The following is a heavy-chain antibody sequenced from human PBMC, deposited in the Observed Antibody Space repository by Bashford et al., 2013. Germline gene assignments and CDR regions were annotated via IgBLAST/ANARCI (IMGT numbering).Heavy chain of an antibody. V-gene: IGHV1-2*02. CDR3: ARDGPVVGVWNAFDV. D-gene: IGHD1-26*01. J-gene: IGHJ3*01. Sequence: ASVKVSCKASGYTFTGYYIHWVRQAPGQGLEWMGWINPNSGGTKYAEMFQGRVTMTRDTSISTAYMELSSLRSDDTAVYFCARDGPVVGVWNAFDVWGQGTVVTVSS. CDR2: INPNSGGT. CDR1: GYTFTGYY.